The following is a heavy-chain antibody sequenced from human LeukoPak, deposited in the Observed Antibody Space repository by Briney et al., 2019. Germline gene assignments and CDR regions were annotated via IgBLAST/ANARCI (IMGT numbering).Heavy chain of an antibody. J-gene: IGHJ4*02. D-gene: IGHD3-10*01. Sequence: GGSLRLSCAASGFTVSSNYMSWVRQAPGKGLEWVSVIYSGGSTYYADSVKGRFTISRDNSKNTLYLQMNSLRAEDTAVYYCARFLTYYYGSGSPFGVDYWGQGTLVTVSS. CDR3: ARFLTYYYGSGSPFGVDY. CDR1: GFTVSSNY. V-gene: IGHV3-66*01. CDR2: IYSGGST.